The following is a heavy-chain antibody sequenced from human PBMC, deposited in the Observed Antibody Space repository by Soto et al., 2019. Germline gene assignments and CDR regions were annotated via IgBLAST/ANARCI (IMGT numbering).Heavy chain of an antibody. Sequence: SETLSLTCSVSGGSITSSYWSWIGRPPGKGLEWIAYIYDTGISGYTPSTSYNPSLKSRVTMSVDTSKSQFSLKLTSVTAADTAVYYCARGEDAFFYYGLDVWGQGITVTVSS. V-gene: IGHV4-59*01. CDR3: ARGEDAFFYYGLDV. J-gene: IGHJ6*02. CDR2: IYDTGISGYTPST. CDR1: GGSITSSY.